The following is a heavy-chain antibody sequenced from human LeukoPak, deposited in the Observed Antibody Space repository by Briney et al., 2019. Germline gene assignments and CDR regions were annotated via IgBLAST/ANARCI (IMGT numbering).Heavy chain of an antibody. J-gene: IGHJ4*02. V-gene: IGHV4-39*07. CDR2: IYYSGST. D-gene: IGHD2-2*01. CDR1: GGSISSSSYY. CDR3: ARWAPDGAGERYQPLIFDY. Sequence: SETLSLTCTVSGGSISSSSYYWGWIRQPPGKGLEWIGSIYYSGSTYYNPSLKSRVTISVDTSKNQFSLKLSSVTAADTAVYYCARWAPDGAGERYQPLIFDYWGQGTLVTVSS.